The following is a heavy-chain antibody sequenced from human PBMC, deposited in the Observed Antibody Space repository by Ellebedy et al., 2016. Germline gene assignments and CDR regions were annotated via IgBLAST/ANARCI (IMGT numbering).Heavy chain of an antibody. D-gene: IGHD4-17*01. V-gene: IGHV3-74*01. CDR3: AKDRGYGDYGYYGMDV. Sequence: GGSLRLSCAASGFSFSTYWMHWVRQVPGKGLVWVSHINGDESSTNYADSVKGRFTISRDNAKDTLYLQMNSLRAEDTAVYYCAKDRGYGDYGYYGMDVWGQGTTVTVSS. J-gene: IGHJ6*02. CDR2: INGDESST. CDR1: GFSFSTYW.